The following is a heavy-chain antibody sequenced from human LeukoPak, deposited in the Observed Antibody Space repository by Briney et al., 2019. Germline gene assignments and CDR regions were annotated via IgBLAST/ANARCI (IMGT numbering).Heavy chain of an antibody. J-gene: IGHJ4*02. V-gene: IGHV3-21*01. D-gene: IGHD3-10*01. CDR3: ARGPEESSTSDY. CDR2: ISSSSRYI. CDR1: GFTFSSYS. Sequence: GSLILSCAASGFTFSSYSMNWVRQAPGKGLEWVSSISSSSRYIYYADSVKGRFTISRDNAKNSLYLQMNSLRAEDTAVYYCARGPEESSTSDYWGQGTLVTVSS.